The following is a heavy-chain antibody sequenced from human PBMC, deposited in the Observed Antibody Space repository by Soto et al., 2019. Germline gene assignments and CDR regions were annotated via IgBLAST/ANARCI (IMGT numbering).Heavy chain of an antibody. Sequence: QVQLVQSGAEVKEPGDSVRVSCEASGYTFTAYYIHWVRQAPGQGLEGMGWINPKFGDTTYAQDFQGRVSMTRDMSISTVYMELSRLTSDETAIYYCARNMDYYYGPGSGNGHGFWGQGTTVNVFS. CDR3: ARNMDYYYGPGSGNGHGF. CDR2: INPKFGDT. J-gene: IGHJ6*02. V-gene: IGHV1-2*02. CDR1: GYTFTAYY. D-gene: IGHD3-10*01.